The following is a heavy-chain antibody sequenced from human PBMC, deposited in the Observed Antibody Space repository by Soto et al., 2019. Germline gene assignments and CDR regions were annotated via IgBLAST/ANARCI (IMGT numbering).Heavy chain of an antibody. V-gene: IGHV4-4*07. CDR2: IYTSGST. J-gene: IGHJ4*02. CDR1: GGSISSYY. Sequence: SETLSLTCTVSGGSISSYYWSWIRQPAGKGLEWIGRIYTSGSTNYNPSLKSRVTMSVDTSKNQFSLKLSSVTAADTAVYYCARDSLPWDFWSGYYTGAYFDYWGQGTLVTVSS. CDR3: ARDSLPWDFWSGYYTGAYFDY. D-gene: IGHD3-3*01.